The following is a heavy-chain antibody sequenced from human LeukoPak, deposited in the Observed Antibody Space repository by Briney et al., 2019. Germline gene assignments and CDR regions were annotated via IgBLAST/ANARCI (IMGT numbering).Heavy chain of an antibody. D-gene: IGHD4-23*01. V-gene: IGHV1-69*13. CDR2: IIPIFGTA. J-gene: IGHJ4*02. CDR3: ARDSPSGLRWLGSFDY. Sequence: SVKVSCKASGGTFSSYAISWVRQAPGQGLEWMGGIIPIFGTANYAQKFQGRVTITADESTSTAYMELSSLRSEDTAVYFCARDSPSGLRWLGSFDYWGQGTLVTVSS. CDR1: GGTFSSYA.